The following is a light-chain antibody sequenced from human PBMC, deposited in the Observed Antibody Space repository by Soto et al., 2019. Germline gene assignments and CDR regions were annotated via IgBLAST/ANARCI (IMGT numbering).Light chain of an antibody. CDR1: QNISNY. V-gene: IGKV3-11*01. CDR3: QQRHMWPIT. J-gene: IGKJ5*01. Sequence: IVLTQSPSTLSLSPGARSTLACRASQNISNYLIWYQQKTGQAPRILIYDVSNRATGIPARFSGSGYGTDFNLTISSLETEDSAVYYCQQRHMWPITFGQGTRLEIK. CDR2: DVS.